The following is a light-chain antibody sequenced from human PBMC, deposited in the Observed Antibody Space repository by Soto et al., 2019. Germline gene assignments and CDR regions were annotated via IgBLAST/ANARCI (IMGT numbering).Light chain of an antibody. CDR1: QSVSSGY. V-gene: IGKV3-20*01. Sequence: EIVLTQSPGTLSLSPGERATLSCRASQSVSSGYLAWYQQKPGQAPRLLIYGASSMATGIPDRFSGSGSGTAFTLTISRLEPEDFAVYYCQQYGRSPGLFTFGPGTKVDIK. CDR3: QQYGRSPGLFT. CDR2: GAS. J-gene: IGKJ3*01.